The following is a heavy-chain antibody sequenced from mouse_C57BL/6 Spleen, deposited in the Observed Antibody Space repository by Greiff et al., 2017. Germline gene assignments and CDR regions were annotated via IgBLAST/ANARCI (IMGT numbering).Heavy chain of an antibody. Sequence: QVQLQQSDAELVKPGASVKISCKVSGYTFTDHTIHWMKQRPEQGLEWIGYIYPRDGSTKYNEKFKGKATLTADKSSSTAYMQLNSLTSEDSAVYFCATSYYYGRGYYAMDYWGQGTSVTVSS. D-gene: IGHD1-1*01. J-gene: IGHJ4*01. CDR2: IYPRDGST. CDR3: ATSYYYGRGYYAMDY. CDR1: GYTFTDHT. V-gene: IGHV1-78*01.